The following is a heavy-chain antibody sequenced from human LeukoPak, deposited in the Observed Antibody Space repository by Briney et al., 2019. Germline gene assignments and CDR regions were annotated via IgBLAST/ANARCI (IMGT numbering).Heavy chain of an antibody. CDR3: AKANSGGNNYYYFYMDV. Sequence: SETLSLTCTVSGYSISSGYYWGWIRQPPGKGLEWIGSIYHSGSTFYNPSLKSRVTISVDTSKNQFSLKLTSVTAADTAVYYCAKANSGGNNYYYFYMDVWGKGTTVTISS. CDR1: GYSISSGYY. CDR2: IYHSGST. V-gene: IGHV4-38-2*02. J-gene: IGHJ6*03. D-gene: IGHD4-23*01.